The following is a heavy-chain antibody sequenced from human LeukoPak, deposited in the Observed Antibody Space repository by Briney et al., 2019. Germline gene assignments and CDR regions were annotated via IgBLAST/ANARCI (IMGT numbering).Heavy chain of an antibody. CDR1: RFTFSSYW. Sequence: GGTLSLSCAASRFTFSSYWMHWVRHAQGQGQVWVSRINSGGSSTSYADSVKGRFTISRDNAKKSLYLQMNSLRREDTAVYYCASCDFWSGYYSKYYYYMDVWGKGTTVTVSS. J-gene: IGHJ6*03. CDR2: INSGGSST. V-gene: IGHV3-74*01. D-gene: IGHD3-3*01. CDR3: ASCDFWSGYYSKYYYYMDV.